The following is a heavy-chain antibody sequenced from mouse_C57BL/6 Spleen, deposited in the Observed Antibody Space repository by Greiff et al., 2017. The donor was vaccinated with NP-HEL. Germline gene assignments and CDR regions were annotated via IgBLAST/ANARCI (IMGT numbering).Heavy chain of an antibody. V-gene: IGHV1-42*01. CDR2: INPSTGGT. J-gene: IGHJ4*01. CDR3: ARRGGNYYYAMDY. D-gene: IGHD2-1*01. Sequence: VQLKQSGPELVKPGASVKISCKASGYSFTGYYMNWVKQSPEKSLEWIGEINPSTGGTTYNQKFKAKATLTVDKSSSTAYMQLKSLTSEDSSVYYCARRGGNYYYAMDYWGQGTSVTVSS. CDR1: GYSFTGYY.